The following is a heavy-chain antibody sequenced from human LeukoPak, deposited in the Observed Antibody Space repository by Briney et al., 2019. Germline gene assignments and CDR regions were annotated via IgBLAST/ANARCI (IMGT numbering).Heavy chain of an antibody. Sequence: SETLSLTCAVYGGSLSSYYWSWIRQPPGKGLEWIGYIYYSGSTNYNPSLKSRVTISVDTSKNQFSLKLSSVTAADTAVYYCARLLSGGYGYYYYYGMDVWGQGTTVTVSS. CDR2: IYYSGST. V-gene: IGHV4-59*08. CDR1: GGSLSSYY. J-gene: IGHJ6*02. D-gene: IGHD5-12*01. CDR3: ARLLSGGYGYYYYYGMDV.